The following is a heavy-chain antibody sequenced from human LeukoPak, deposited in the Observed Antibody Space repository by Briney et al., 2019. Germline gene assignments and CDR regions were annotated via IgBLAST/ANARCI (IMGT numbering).Heavy chain of an antibody. V-gene: IGHV3-53*01. CDR2: IYDGGTT. J-gene: IGHJ4*02. CDR1: GFTVNSHY. D-gene: IGHD1-26*01. CDR3: ATVAGGTYHFDL. Sequence: PGGSLRLSGAASGFTVNSHYMSGVRQAPGKGLGWVSIIYDGGTTSYEDSVKGRFTISRDNSNNILYLQMSSLRAEDTAVYYCATVAGGTYHFDLWGQGALVTVSS.